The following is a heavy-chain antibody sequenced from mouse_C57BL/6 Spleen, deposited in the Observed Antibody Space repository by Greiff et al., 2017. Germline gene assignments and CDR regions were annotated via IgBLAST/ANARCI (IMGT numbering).Heavy chain of an antibody. Sequence: VQLQQPGGELVKPGGSVKMFCKASGYPFTSYWITWVKPRPGQGPGWVGDIYPGCGSTNYNEKFKSKATLTVDTSSSTAYMQLSSLTSEDSAVYYCAREVLENWYFDVWGTGTTVTVSS. J-gene: IGHJ1*03. D-gene: IGHD2-14*01. CDR3: AREVLENWYFDV. CDR2: IYPGCGST. CDR1: GYPFTSYW. V-gene: IGHV1-55*01.